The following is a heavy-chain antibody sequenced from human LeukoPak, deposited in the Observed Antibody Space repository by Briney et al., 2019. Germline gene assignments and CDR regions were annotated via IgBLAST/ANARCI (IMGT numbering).Heavy chain of an antibody. CDR3: ASTDGRYCSGGSCYSS. V-gene: IGHV3-23*01. CDR1: GFTFSNYA. CDR2: ISGSGANT. D-gene: IGHD2-15*01. Sequence: GGSLRLSCAASGFTFSNYAMSWVRQAPGEGLEWVSRISGSGANTYFADSVKGRFTISRDNSKSTLYLQMKSLRAEDTAVYYCASTDGRYCSGGSCYSSWGQGTLVTVSS. J-gene: IGHJ5*02.